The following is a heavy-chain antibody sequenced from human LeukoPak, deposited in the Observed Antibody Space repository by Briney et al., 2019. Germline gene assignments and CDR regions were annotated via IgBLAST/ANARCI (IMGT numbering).Heavy chain of an antibody. CDR1: GFTFNSYA. V-gene: IGHV3-23*01. J-gene: IGHJ4*02. D-gene: IGHD3-22*01. CDR3: AKSTYSSGYFF. Sequence: GGSLRLSCAASGFTFNSYAMSWVRQAPGKGLEWVSAISGSGGSTYYADSVKGRFTSSRDNSKNTLYLQINSLRAEGTAVYYCAKSTYSSGYFFGGQGTLVTVSS. CDR2: ISGSGGST.